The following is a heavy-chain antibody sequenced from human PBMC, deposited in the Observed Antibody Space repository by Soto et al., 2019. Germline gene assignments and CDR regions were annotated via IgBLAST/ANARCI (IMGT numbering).Heavy chain of an antibody. CDR2: ISYDGSNK. J-gene: IGHJ2*01. Sequence: QVQLVESGGGVVQPGRSLRLSCAASGFTFSSYAMHWVRQAPGKGLEWVAVISYDGSNKYYADSVKGRFTISRDNSKNTLYLQMNSLRAEDTAVYYCARDPQLDPYWYSDLWGRGTLVTVSS. D-gene: IGHD6-13*01. CDR3: ARDPQLDPYWYSDL. V-gene: IGHV3-30-3*01. CDR1: GFTFSSYA.